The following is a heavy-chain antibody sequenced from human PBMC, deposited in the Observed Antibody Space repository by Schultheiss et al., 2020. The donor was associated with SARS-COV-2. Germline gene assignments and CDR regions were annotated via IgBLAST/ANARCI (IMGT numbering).Heavy chain of an antibody. CDR2: IKNDGRST. J-gene: IGHJ4*02. CDR3: AKGVYYDPFDY. Sequence: GESLKISCAASGFTFSSYWMHWVRQVPGKGLVWVSRIKNDGRSTNYVDSVNGRFTISRDNAKNTLYLQMDSLTAEDTAVYYCAKGVYYDPFDYWGQGTLVTVSS. D-gene: IGHD3-22*01. V-gene: IGHV3-74*01. CDR1: GFTFSSYW.